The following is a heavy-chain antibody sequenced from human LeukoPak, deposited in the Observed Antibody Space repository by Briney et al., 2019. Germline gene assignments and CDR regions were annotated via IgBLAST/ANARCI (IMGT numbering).Heavy chain of an antibody. CDR1: GYTFATYY. J-gene: IGHJ5*02. Sequence: GASVKVSCKASGYTFATYYLNWVRQAPGQGLEWMGIINPSGGSTSYAQKFQGRVTMTRDMSTSTVYMELSSLRSEDTAVYYCARDARYSSSWYEWEDWFDPWGQGTLVTVSS. CDR2: INPSGGST. V-gene: IGHV1-46*01. CDR3: ARDARYSSSWYEWEDWFDP. D-gene: IGHD6-13*01.